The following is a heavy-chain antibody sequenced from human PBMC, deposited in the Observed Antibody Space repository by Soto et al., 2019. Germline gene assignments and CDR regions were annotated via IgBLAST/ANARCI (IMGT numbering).Heavy chain of an antibody. V-gene: IGHV1-58*01. CDR1: GFTFTNSA. J-gene: IGHJ4*01. CDR3: ARNLMDYDILTGYYRAYYFDY. Sequence: SVKVSCKTSGFTFTNSAVQWVRQARGQRLEWIGWIGVVRGNTNYAQKFQERVTITRDMSTNTAYMELSSLRSEDTAVYYCARNLMDYDILTGYYRAYYFDYWG. D-gene: IGHD3-9*01. CDR2: IGVVRGNT.